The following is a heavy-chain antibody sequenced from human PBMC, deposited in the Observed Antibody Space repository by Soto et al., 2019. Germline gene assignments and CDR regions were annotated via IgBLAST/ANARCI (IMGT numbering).Heavy chain of an antibody. CDR3: AKDIVLMVYAIPGY. D-gene: IGHD2-8*01. CDR2: ISAYNGNT. CDR1: GYTFTSYG. Sequence: ASVKVSCKASGYTFTSYGISWAREAPGQGLEWMGWISAYNGNTNYAQKLQGRVTMTTDTSTSTAYMELRSLRSDDTAVYYCAKDIVLMVYAIPGYWGKGPLVTVSS. J-gene: IGHJ4*02. V-gene: IGHV1-18*04.